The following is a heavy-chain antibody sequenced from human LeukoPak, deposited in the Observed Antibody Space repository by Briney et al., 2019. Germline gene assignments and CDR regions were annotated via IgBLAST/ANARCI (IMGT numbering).Heavy chain of an antibody. CDR3: SGSYLYYYYYYMHV. Sequence: SETLSLTCTVSGGSISSSSYYWGWIRQPPGKGLEWIGSIYYSGSTNYNPSLKSRVTISVDTSKNQFSLKLSSVTAADTAVYYCSGSYLYYYYYYMHVWGKGTTVTISS. CDR1: GGSISSSSYY. J-gene: IGHJ6*03. CDR2: IYYSGST. V-gene: IGHV4-39*07. D-gene: IGHD1-26*01.